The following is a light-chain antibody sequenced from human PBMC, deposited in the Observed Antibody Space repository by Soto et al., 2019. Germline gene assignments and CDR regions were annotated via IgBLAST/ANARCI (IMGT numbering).Light chain of an antibody. Sequence: EIVMTQSPATLSVSPGERATLSCRASQSVGGNLAWYQQKPGQAPRLLIYGASTRATGIPARFSGSGSGTEFTLTISSLQSEDCAVYYCQQYTYWPPVTFGQGTKVEIK. V-gene: IGKV3-15*01. J-gene: IGKJ1*01. CDR2: GAS. CDR3: QQYTYWPPVT. CDR1: QSVGGN.